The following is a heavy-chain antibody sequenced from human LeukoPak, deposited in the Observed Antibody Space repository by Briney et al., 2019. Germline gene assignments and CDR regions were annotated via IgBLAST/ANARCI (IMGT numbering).Heavy chain of an antibody. D-gene: IGHD2-2*02. CDR3: ARDTTSLGYCSSTSCYIDY. Sequence: ASVKVSCKASGYTFTSYGISWVRQVPGQGLEWMGWISAYNGNTNYAQKLQGRVTMTTDTSTSTAYMELRGLRSDDTAVYYCARDTTSLGYCSSTSCYIDYWGQGTLVTVSS. CDR2: ISAYNGNT. J-gene: IGHJ4*02. V-gene: IGHV1-18*01. CDR1: GYTFTSYG.